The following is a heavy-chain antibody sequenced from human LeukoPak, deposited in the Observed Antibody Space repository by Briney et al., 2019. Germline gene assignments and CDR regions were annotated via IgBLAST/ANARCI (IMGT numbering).Heavy chain of an antibody. J-gene: IGHJ6*03. Sequence: GGSLRLSCAVYGFTFSGYSMNWVRQAPGKGLEWVSSISSSTAYIYYADSMKGRLTVSRDNAKNSLYLQMNSLRAEDTAVYYCARAMTTEAPYYMDVWGKGTTVTVSS. CDR1: GFTFSGYS. CDR3: ARAMTTEAPYYMDV. D-gene: IGHD4-17*01. CDR2: ISSSTAYI. V-gene: IGHV3-21*01.